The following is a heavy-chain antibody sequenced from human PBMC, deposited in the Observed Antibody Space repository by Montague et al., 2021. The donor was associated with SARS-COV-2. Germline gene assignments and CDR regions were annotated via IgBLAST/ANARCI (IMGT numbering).Heavy chain of an antibody. CDR2: IFHNGDS. Sequence: SETLSLTCLVSGGTISTDNLYWYWAWIRQPPGKGPEWIGSIFHNGDSYYNPSLNTRVTISIDTSRNHFSLSLTSVTAPDTAVYYCARHVSNLRAAVDYFDYWGQGTQVTVSS. J-gene: IGHJ4*02. CDR1: GGTISTDNLYWY. V-gene: IGHV4-39*01. D-gene: IGHD5/OR15-5a*01. CDR3: ARHVSNLRAAVDYFDY.